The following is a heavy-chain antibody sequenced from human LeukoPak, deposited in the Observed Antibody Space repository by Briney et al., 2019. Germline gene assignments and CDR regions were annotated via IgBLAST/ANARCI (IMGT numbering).Heavy chain of an antibody. CDR2: ISYDGSNK. J-gene: IGHJ4*02. Sequence: GRSLRLSCAASGFTFSSYAMHWVRQAPGKGLEWVAVISYDGSNKYYADSVKGRFTISRDNSKNTLYLQMNSLRAEDTAVYYCARDIEGDTTRPLPDYWGQGTLVTVSS. CDR3: ARDIEGDTTRPLPDY. D-gene: IGHD5-18*01. V-gene: IGHV3-30-3*01. CDR1: GFTFSSYA.